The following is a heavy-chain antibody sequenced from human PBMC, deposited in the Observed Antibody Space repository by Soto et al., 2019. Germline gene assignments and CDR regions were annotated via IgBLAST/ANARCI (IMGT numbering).Heavy chain of an antibody. J-gene: IGHJ4*02. CDR2: ISYDGSNK. CDR3: ANGPDYFDY. CDR1: GFTFSRYG. V-gene: IGHV3-30*18. Sequence: GGSLRLSWGGSGFTFSRYGNHVGRQAPGKGLEWVAVISYDGSNKYYADSVKGRFTISRDNSKNTLYLQMNSLRAEDTAVYYCANGPDYFDYWGQGTLVTVPS.